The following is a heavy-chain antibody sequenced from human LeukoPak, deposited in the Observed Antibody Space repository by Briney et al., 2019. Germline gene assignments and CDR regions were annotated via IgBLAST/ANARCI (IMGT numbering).Heavy chain of an antibody. CDR2: MNPNSGNT. J-gene: IGHJ6*03. D-gene: IGHD3-10*01. CDR3: ARARGVVRGVIITAYYYYYMDV. Sequence: ASVKVSCKASGYTFTSYDINWVRQATGQGLEWMGWMNPNSGNTGYAQKFQGRVTITRNTSISTAYMELSSLRSEDTAVYYCARARGVVRGVIITAYYYYYMDVWGKGTTVTVSS. V-gene: IGHV1-8*03. CDR1: GYTFTSYD.